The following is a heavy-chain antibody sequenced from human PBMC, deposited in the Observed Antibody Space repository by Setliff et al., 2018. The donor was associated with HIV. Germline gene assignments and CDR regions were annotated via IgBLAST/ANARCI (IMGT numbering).Heavy chain of an antibody. CDR1: GYSSTSYW. Sequence: GESLKISCKGPGYSSTSYWIGWVRQMPGKGLEWMGIIYLDDSDTRYSPSLQRQATLSADKSTSTVYLELTNLKASDSGVYYCARRGYSGFEGAWFDDWGQGTLVTVSS. J-gene: IGHJ4*02. CDR3: ARRGYSGFEGAWFDD. V-gene: IGHV5-51*01. D-gene: IGHD5-12*01. CDR2: IYLDDSDT.